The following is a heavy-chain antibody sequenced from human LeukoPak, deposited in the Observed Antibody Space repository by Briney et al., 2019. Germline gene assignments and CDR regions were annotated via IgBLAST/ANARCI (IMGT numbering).Heavy chain of an antibody. J-gene: IGHJ4*02. D-gene: IGHD3-3*01. V-gene: IGHV4-34*01. Sequence: PSETLSLTCAVYGGSFSGYYWSWIRQPPGKGLEWIGEINHSGSTNYNPSLKSRVTISVDTSKNQFSLKLSSVTAADTAVYYCARGGRYYDFWSSYPAAIDYWGQGTLVTVSS. CDR2: INHSGST. CDR3: ARGGRYYDFWSSYPAAIDY. CDR1: GGSFSGYY.